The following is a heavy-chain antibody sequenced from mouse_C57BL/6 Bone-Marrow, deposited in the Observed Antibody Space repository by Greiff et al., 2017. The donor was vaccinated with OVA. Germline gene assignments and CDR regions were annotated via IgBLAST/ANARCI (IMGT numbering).Heavy chain of an antibody. CDR1: GYTFTSYG. V-gene: IGHV1-81*01. Sequence: VQLQQSGAELARPGASVKLSCKASGYTFTSYGISWVKQRTGQGLEWIGEIYPRSGNTYYNEKFKGKATLTADKSSSTAYMELRSLTSEDSAVYFCAITGGSSPDWYFDVWGTGTTVTVSS. J-gene: IGHJ1*03. CDR2: IYPRSGNT. CDR3: AITGGSSPDWYFDV. D-gene: IGHD1-1*01.